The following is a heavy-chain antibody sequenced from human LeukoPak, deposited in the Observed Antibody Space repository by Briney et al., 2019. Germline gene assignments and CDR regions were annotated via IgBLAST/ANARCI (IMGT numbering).Heavy chain of an antibody. D-gene: IGHD1-1*01. V-gene: IGHV3-11*06. CDR1: GXTFSDYY. CDR2: ISTSTSYT. CDR3: TRVASSGSVDY. Sequence: TGGSLRLSCAASGXTFSDYYVSGIRQAPGKGLECLSYISTSTSYTNYVDSVKARFTISRDNAKNSLYLQINSLRAEDTAVYYCTRVASSGSVDYWGQGTLVTVSS. J-gene: IGHJ4*02.